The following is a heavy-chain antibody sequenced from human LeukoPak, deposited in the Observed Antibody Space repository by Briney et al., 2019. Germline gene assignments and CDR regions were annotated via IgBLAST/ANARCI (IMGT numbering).Heavy chain of an antibody. CDR1: GGSISSYY. V-gene: IGHV4-4*07. D-gene: IGHD2-2*01. CDR2: IYTSGST. CDR3: AKDTNFVVLVGSRFDY. Sequence: PSETLSLTCTVSGGSISSYYWSWIRQPAGKGQEWIGRIYTSGSTNYNPSLKSRVTMSVDTSKNQFSLKLSSVTAADTAVYYCAKDTNFVVLVGSRFDYWGQGTLVTVSS. J-gene: IGHJ4*02.